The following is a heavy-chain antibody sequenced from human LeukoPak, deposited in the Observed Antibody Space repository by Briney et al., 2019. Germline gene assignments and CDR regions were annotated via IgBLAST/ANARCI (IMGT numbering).Heavy chain of an antibody. Sequence: ASVKVSSTASGYTFTGYYMHCVRQAPGQGLERMGWINPNSGGTNYTQKFQGSVTMPRDTSISTAYMELSRLISDDTAVYYWARFDTSGSLPYYFDYWGQGTLVTVSS. CDR1: GYTFTGYY. D-gene: IGHD1-26*01. J-gene: IGHJ4*02. CDR2: INPNSGGT. CDR3: ARFDTSGSLPYYFDY. V-gene: IGHV1-2*02.